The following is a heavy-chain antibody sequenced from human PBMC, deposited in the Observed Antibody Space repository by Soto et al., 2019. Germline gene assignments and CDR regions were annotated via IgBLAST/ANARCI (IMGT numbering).Heavy chain of an antibody. Sequence: GESLKISCKGSGYSFTIYCIGWVLQRPGKGLEWMGIIYPGDSDTRYSPSFQGQVTISADKSISTAYLQWSSLKASDAAMYYCARRYSSAADAFDIWAQGTMVTVSS. CDR2: IYPGDSDT. CDR1: GYSFTIYC. D-gene: IGHD6-19*01. CDR3: ARRYSSAADAFDI. J-gene: IGHJ3*02. V-gene: IGHV5-51*01.